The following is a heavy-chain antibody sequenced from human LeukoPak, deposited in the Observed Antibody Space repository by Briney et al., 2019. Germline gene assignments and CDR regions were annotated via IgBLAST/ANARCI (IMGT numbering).Heavy chain of an antibody. D-gene: IGHD5-18*01. V-gene: IGHV3-11*01. CDR2: ISSSGSTK. CDR3: ARGLRGYSYGCLDY. Sequence: GGSLRLSCAASGFTFSDYYTSWIRQAPGKGLEWVSDISSSGSTKYYADSVKGRFTISRDNAKNSLYLQMDSLRAEDAAVYYCARGLRGYSYGCLDYWGQGTLVTVSS. CDR1: GFTFSDYY. J-gene: IGHJ4*02.